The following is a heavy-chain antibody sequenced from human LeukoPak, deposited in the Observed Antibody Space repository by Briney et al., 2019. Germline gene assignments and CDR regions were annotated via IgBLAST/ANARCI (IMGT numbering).Heavy chain of an antibody. J-gene: IGHJ6*02. D-gene: IGHD3-10*01. CDR1: GYTFTSYG. V-gene: IGHV1-18*01. Sequence: ASVKVSCKASGYTFTSYGISWVRQAPGQGLEWMGWISAYNGNTNYAQKLQGRVTMTTDTSTSAAYMQLRSLRSDDTAVYNCARAWLGELFRYYFFGMDVWGQGTTVTVSS. CDR3: ARAWLGELFRYYFFGMDV. CDR2: ISAYNGNT.